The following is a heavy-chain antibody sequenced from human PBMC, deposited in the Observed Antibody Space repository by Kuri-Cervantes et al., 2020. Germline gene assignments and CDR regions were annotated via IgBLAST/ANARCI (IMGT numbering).Heavy chain of an antibody. J-gene: IGHJ3*02. V-gene: IGHV4-34*01. CDR2: INHSGST. Sequence: SETLSLTCAVYGGSFSGYYWSWIRQPPGKGLGWIGEINHSGSTNYNPSLKSRVTISVDTSKNQFSLKLSSVTAADTAVYYCARVRKITFGGVIVIDRDAFDIWGQGTMVTVSS. CDR1: GGSFSGYY. D-gene: IGHD3-16*02. CDR3: ARVRKITFGGVIVIDRDAFDI.